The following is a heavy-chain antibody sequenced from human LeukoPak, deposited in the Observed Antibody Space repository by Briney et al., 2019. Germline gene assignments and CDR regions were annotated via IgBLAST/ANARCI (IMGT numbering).Heavy chain of an antibody. V-gene: IGHV1-58*01. J-gene: IGHJ4*02. CDR1: GFTFTSSA. CDR3: AAAVRGHTSGWYYFDY. CDR2: IVVGSSNT. Sequence: TSVKVSCKASGFTFTSSAVQWVRQARGQRLEWIGWIVVGSSNTNYAQKFQERVTITRDMSTSTAYMELSSLRSEDTAVYYCAAAVRGHTSGWYYFDYWGQGTLVTVSS. D-gene: IGHD6-19*01.